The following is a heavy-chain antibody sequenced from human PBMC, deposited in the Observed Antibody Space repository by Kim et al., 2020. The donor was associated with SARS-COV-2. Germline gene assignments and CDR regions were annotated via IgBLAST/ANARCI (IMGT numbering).Heavy chain of an antibody. CDR3: ARMMYYYDSSGYLHWYFDL. Sequence: SETLSLTCTVSGGSISSGSYYWSWIRQPAGKGLEWIGRIYTSGSTNYNPSLKSRVTISVDTSKNQFSLKLRSVTAADTAVYYCARMMYYYDSSGYLHWYFDLWGRGTLVTVSS. D-gene: IGHD3-22*01. CDR2: IYTSGST. CDR1: GGSISSGSYY. J-gene: IGHJ2*01. V-gene: IGHV4-61*02.